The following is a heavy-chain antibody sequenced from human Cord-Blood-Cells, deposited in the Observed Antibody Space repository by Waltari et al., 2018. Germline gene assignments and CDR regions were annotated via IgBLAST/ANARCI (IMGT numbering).Heavy chain of an antibody. J-gene: IGHJ4*02. CDR1: GGTFSSYA. V-gene: IGHV1-69*18. CDR3: AREGVMGGSYYLDY. D-gene: IGHD1-26*01. Sequence: QVQLVQSGAEVKKPVSSVKVSCKASGGTFSSYAISWVRLAPGQGLEWMGRIIRIFGTANYAQKLQGRVTITADESTSTAYMELSSMRAEDTAVYYCAREGVMGGSYYLDYWGQGTLVTVSS. CDR2: IIRIFGTA.